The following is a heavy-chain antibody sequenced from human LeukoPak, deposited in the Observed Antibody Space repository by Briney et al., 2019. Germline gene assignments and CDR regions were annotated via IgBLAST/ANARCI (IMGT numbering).Heavy chain of an antibody. V-gene: IGHV4-38-2*02. D-gene: IGHD3-16*01. CDR3: VRVEESLSCNYGARYFQH. Sequence: PSETLSLTCTVPSYSINYWGWIRQPPGKGLEWSGTIHHGGSTYYNPSLKSRVTISIDTSENQFSLKLSSVTAADTAVYYCVRVEESLSCNYGARYFQHWGQGTLVTVSS. CDR1: SYSINY. CDR2: IHHGGST. J-gene: IGHJ1*01.